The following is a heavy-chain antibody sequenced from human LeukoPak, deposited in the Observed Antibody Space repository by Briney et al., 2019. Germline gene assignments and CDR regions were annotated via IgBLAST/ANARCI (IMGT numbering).Heavy chain of an antibody. CDR1: GFTVSSNY. CDR2: IYSGGST. J-gene: IGHJ3*02. D-gene: IGHD5-18*01. Sequence: GGSLRLSCAASGFTVSSNYMSWVRQAPGKGLEWVSVIYSGGSTYYADSVKGRFTISRDNSKNTLYLQMNSLRAEDTAVYYCARMVSPGAFDIWGQGTMVTVSS. V-gene: IGHV3-66*01. CDR3: ARMVSPGAFDI.